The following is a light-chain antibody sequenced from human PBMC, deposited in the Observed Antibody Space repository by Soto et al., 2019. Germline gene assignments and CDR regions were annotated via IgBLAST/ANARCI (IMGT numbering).Light chain of an antibody. Sequence: QAVVTQSPSASASLGASVKLTCTLSSGHSSYSIAWHQQQPDKGPRYLMKLNSDGSHSKGDGIPDRFSGSSSGAERYLTISSLQSEDEADYYCQTWDTGIQVLGGGTKVTVL. CDR1: SGHSSYS. V-gene: IGLV4-69*01. CDR3: QTWDTGIQV. J-gene: IGLJ2*01. CDR2: LNSDGSH.